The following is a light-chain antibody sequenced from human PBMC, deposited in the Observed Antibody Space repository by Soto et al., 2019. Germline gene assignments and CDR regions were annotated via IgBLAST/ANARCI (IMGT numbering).Light chain of an antibody. CDR2: DTS. CDR3: RHYGPSESI. CDR1: QSLTNSY. Sequence: VLTQYPDALGKTVGNRGSRFSRNSQSLTNSYIAWYQVKPGQAPRLLIYDTSSRATGIPDRFSGSGSGPHLTFTFARRVPEDFAVLSCRHYGPSESIFGQGTRLEIK. V-gene: IGKV3-20*01. J-gene: IGKJ5*01.